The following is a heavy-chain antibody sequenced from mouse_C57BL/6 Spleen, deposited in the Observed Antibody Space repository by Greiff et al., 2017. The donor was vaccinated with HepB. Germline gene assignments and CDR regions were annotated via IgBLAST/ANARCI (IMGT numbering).Heavy chain of an antibody. V-gene: IGHV1-19*01. D-gene: IGHD1-1*01. Sequence: VQLKQSGPVLVKPGASVKMSCKASGYTFTDYYMNWVKQSHGKSLEWIGVINPYNGGTSYNQKFKGKATLTVDKSSSTAYMELNSLTSEDSAVYYCARDYGSSLDVWGTGTTVTVSS. J-gene: IGHJ1*03. CDR3: ARDYGSSLDV. CDR2: INPYNGGT. CDR1: GYTFTDYY.